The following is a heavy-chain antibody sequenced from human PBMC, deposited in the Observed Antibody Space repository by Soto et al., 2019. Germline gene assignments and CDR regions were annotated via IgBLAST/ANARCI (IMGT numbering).Heavy chain of an antibody. Sequence: SETLSLTCAVSGGSISSGGYSWSWIRQPPGKGLEWIGYIYHSGSTYYNPSLKSRVTISVDRSKNQFSLKLSSVTAADTAVYYCARGYYGSGSYYWFDPWGRGTLVTVSS. D-gene: IGHD3-10*01. CDR1: GGSISSGGYS. V-gene: IGHV4-30-2*01. J-gene: IGHJ5*02. CDR3: ARGYYGSGSYYWFDP. CDR2: IYHSGST.